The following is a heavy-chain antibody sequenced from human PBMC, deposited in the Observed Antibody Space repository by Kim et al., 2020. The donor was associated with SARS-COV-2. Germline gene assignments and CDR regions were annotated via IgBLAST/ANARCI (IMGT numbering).Heavy chain of an antibody. D-gene: IGHD6-13*01. J-gene: IGHJ3*02. V-gene: IGHV3-30*07. Sequence: SVKGRFTISRENSKNTLYLQRNSLRAEDTAVYYCARAARIAAAGHAFDIWGQGTMVTVSS. CDR3: ARAARIAAAGHAFDI.